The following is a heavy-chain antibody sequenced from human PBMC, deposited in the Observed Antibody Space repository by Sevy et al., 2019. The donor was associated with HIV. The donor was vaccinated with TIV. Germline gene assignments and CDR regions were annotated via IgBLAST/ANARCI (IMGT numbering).Heavy chain of an antibody. CDR2: IKQDGSEK. Sequence: GGSLRLSCAASGFTFSSYWMSWVRQAPGKGLEWVANIKQDGSEKYYVDSVKGRFTISRDNAKNSQYLQMNSLRAEDTAVYYCARDPLYVWGSYRHDPYWGQGTLVTVSS. J-gene: IGHJ4*02. D-gene: IGHD3-16*02. V-gene: IGHV3-7*01. CDR1: GFTFSSYW. CDR3: ARDPLYVWGSYRHDPY.